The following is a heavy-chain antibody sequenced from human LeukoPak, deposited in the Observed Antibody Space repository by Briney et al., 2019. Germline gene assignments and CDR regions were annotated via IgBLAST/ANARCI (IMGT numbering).Heavy chain of an antibody. V-gene: IGHV1-2*02. CDR2: ISPNSGAT. Sequence: ASVKVSCKASGYTFSAYYMHWVRQAPGQGLEWMGWISPNSGATKYAQKFQGRVTMTRDTSISTAYMEVSSLRSDDTAMYYCARVSWYGDPPSAWFDPWGQGTPVTVSS. D-gene: IGHD4-17*01. CDR1: GYTFSAYY. CDR3: ARVSWYGDPPSAWFDP. J-gene: IGHJ5*02.